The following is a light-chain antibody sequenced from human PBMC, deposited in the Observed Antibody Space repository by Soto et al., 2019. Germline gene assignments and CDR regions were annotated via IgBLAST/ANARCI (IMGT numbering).Light chain of an antibody. J-gene: IGKJ3*01. Sequence: EIVLTQSPGTLSLSPGERATLSCRASQSVNHNLAWYQQRPDQAPRVVIYGASTRATGIPERFSGSGSGTDFTLTISRLEPEDFAVYYCQQYGRSPFTFGPGTKVDIK. CDR2: GAS. CDR1: QSVNHN. CDR3: QQYGRSPFT. V-gene: IGKV3-20*01.